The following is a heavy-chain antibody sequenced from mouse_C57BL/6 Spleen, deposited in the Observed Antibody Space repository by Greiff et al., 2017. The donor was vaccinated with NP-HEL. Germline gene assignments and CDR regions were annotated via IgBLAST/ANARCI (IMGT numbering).Heavy chain of an antibody. Sequence: QVQLKESGAELVRPGASVTLSCKASGYTFTDYEMHWVKQTPVHGLEWIGAIDPETGGTAYNQKFKGKAILTADKSSSTAYMERRSLTSEDSAVYYCTRRGNYYRPLFDYWGQGTTLTVSS. V-gene: IGHV1-15*01. CDR3: TRRGNYYRPLFDY. D-gene: IGHD2-12*01. J-gene: IGHJ2*01. CDR2: IDPETGGT. CDR1: GYTFTDYE.